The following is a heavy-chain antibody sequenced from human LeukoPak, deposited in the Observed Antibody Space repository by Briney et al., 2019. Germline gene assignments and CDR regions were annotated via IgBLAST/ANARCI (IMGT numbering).Heavy chain of an antibody. CDR2: IWFDGKNT. V-gene: IGHV3-33*06. CDR3: AKDQGFNWYFDL. CDR1: GFTFSTHA. J-gene: IGHJ2*01. Sequence: GGSLRLSCAASGFTFSTHAMHWIRQAPAKGLEWVAMIWFDGKNTHYVDSVKGRFTISRDNSKNTLYLQMNSLRAEDTAVYYCAKDQGFNWYFDLWGRGTLVTVSS.